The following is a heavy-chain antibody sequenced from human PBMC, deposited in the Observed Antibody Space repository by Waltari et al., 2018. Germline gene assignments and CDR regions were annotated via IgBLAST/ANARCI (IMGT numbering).Heavy chain of an antibody. CDR2: IIPIFGTA. J-gene: IGHJ4*02. CDR1: GGTFRRYH. CDR3: ARDRGLLQLERSFDY. D-gene: IGHD1-1*01. V-gene: IGHV1-69*15. Sequence: QVQLVQSGAEVKKPGSSVKVSCQAFGGTFRRYHLSRVRQPPGQGLEGMGRIIPIFGTANYAQKFQGRVTITADESTSTAYMELSSLRSEDTAVYYCARDRGLLQLERSFDYWGQGTLVTVSS.